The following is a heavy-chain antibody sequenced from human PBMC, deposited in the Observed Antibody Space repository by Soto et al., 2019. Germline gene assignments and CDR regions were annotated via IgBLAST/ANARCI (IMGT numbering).Heavy chain of an antibody. CDR2: INLYTGNT. D-gene: IGHD3-16*01. CDR3: VMVDNYVTPTPQDV. CDR1: GYIFVNYG. V-gene: IGHV1-18*01. J-gene: IGHJ6*02. Sequence: QVQLVQSGDEVKKPGASVKVSCKASGYIFVNYGIAWVRQGPRQGLEWMGWINLYTGNTHSASKVQGRLTMTTATSTSTAYMDLGSLTSDDTAVYYCVMVDNYVTPTPQDVWGQGTTVPVSS.